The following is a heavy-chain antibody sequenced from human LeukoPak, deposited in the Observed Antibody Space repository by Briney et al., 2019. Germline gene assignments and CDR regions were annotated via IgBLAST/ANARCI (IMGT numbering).Heavy chain of an antibody. D-gene: IGHD1-7*01. J-gene: IGHJ4*02. V-gene: IGHV4-59*01. CDR1: RGSISSYF. CDR3: ARRDLITGTTDY. CDR2: IYYTGST. Sequence: SETLSLTPMDSRGSISSYFWCWMWQPPRKGLEWTVYIYYTGSTNYNPSLESRVTISVDTSKNQISLKLSSVTAADTAVYYCARRDLITGTTDYWGQGILVTVSS.